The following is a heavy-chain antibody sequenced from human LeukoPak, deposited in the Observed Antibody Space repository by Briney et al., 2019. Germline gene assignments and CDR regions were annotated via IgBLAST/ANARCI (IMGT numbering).Heavy chain of an antibody. CDR1: GFSFSAYD. J-gene: IGHJ4*02. V-gene: IGHV3-48*03. CDR2: ISSGSGTI. D-gene: IGHD5-18*01. Sequence: PGGSLRLSCAASGFSFSAYDMSWVRQAPGKGLEWLSYISSGSGTINYADSVKGRFTISRDNAKNSLYLQMNSLRAEDTAVYYCARAKRGSYGFKYWGQGTLVTVSS. CDR3: ARAKRGSYGFKY.